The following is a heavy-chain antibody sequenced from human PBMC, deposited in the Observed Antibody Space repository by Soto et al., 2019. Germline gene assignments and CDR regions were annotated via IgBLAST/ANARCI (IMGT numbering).Heavy chain of an antibody. CDR3: VREGRGSFDF. J-gene: IGHJ3*01. Sequence: GGSLILSCAASGFIFTNYAMNRVRQAPGKGLEWVSVIGGRGNSAYYADSVQGRFTISRDNSKNTLSLQMSSLTADDTAIYYCVREGRGSFDFWGRGTMVTVSS. D-gene: IGHD5-12*01. V-gene: IGHV3-23*01. CDR2: IGGRGNSA. CDR1: GFIFTNYA.